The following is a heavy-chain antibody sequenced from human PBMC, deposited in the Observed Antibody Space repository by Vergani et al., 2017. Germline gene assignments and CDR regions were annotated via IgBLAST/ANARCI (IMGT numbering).Heavy chain of an antibody. Sequence: EVQLLESGGGLVQPGGSLRLSCAASGFTFSSYAMSWVRQAPGKGLEWVSAISGSGGSTYYADSVKGRFTIARDNSKNTLYLQMNSLRAEDTALYYCARERGATYYDCWSGYYSVDYWGQGTLVTVSS. V-gene: IGHV3-23*01. CDR2: ISGSGGST. CDR3: ARERGATYYDCWSGYYSVDY. J-gene: IGHJ4*02. D-gene: IGHD3-3*01. CDR1: GFTFSSYA.